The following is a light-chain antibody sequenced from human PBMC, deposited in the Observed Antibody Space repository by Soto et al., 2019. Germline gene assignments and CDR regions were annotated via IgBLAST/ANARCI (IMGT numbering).Light chain of an antibody. CDR1: RSNIGAGYD. CDR3: LSFDSSLSVV. Sequence: QSVLTQPPSVSGAPGQRVTISCTGSRSNIGAGYDVRWYQQLPGRAPKLLIYGNTNRPSGVPDRFSGSKSGTSASLAITGLQAEDEADYYCLSFDSSLSVVFGGGTKLTVL. V-gene: IGLV1-40*01. CDR2: GNT. J-gene: IGLJ2*01.